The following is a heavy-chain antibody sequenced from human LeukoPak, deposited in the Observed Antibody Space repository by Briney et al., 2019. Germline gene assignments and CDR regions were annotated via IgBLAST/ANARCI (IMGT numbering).Heavy chain of an antibody. CDR1: GYTFTGYY. Sequence: ASVKVSCKASGYTFTGYYMHWVRQAPGQGLEWMGGIIPIFGTANYAQKFQGRVTITADESTSTAYMELSSLRSEDTAVYYCARYCSSTSCPVGAFDIWGQGTMVTVSS. CDR3: ARYCSSTSCPVGAFDI. V-gene: IGHV1-69*13. CDR2: IIPIFGTA. D-gene: IGHD2-2*01. J-gene: IGHJ3*02.